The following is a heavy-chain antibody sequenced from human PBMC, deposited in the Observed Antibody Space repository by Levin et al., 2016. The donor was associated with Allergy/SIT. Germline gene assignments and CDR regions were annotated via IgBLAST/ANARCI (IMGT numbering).Heavy chain of an antibody. CDR3: ARDSGYSSGWYLYYYYGMDV. CDR2: ISSSSSTI. V-gene: IGHV3-48*02. J-gene: IGHJ6*02. D-gene: IGHD6-19*01. Sequence: WIRQPPGKGLEWVSYISSSSSTIYYADSVKGRFTISRDNAKNSLYLQMNSLRDEDTAVYYCARDSGYSSGWYLYYYYGMDVWGQGTTVTVSS.